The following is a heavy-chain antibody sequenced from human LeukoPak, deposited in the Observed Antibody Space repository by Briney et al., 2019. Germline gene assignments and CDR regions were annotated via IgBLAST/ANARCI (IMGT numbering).Heavy chain of an antibody. V-gene: IGHV4-30-4*08. Sequence: SETLSLTCTVSGGSISSGDYYWSWIRQPPGKGLEWIGYIYYSGSTYYNPSLQSRVIISVDTSKNQFSLKLSSVTAADTAVYYCARKGYSNAFDIWGQGTMVTVSS. CDR2: IYYSGST. J-gene: IGHJ3*02. CDR3: ARKGYSNAFDI. D-gene: IGHD3-22*01. CDR1: GGSISSGDYY.